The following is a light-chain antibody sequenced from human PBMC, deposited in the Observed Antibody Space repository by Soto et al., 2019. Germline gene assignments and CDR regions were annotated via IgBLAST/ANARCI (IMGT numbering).Light chain of an antibody. CDR1: QSVRSSF. J-gene: IGKJ1*01. CDR2: GAS. CDR3: QQYHRSPRT. V-gene: IGKV3-20*01. Sequence: EIVLTQSPGTLSLVPGQRATLSCRASQSVRSSFLAWLQQKPGQPPRLLIYGASIRAPGIPDRFSDSGSGTDFTLTISRLEPEDFAVYYCQQYHRSPRTFGQGTKVEIK.